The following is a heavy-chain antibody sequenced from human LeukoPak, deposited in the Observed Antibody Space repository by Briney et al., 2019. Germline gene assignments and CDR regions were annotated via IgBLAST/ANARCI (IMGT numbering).Heavy chain of an antibody. CDR3: ARMEDWYSSGWYLLQNYYYYGMDV. J-gene: IGHJ6*02. CDR1: GGTFSSYA. D-gene: IGHD6-19*01. Sequence: ASVKVSCKASGGTFSSYAISWVRQAPGQGLEWMGWMNPNSGNTGYAQKFQGRVTMTRNTSISTAYMELSSLRSEDTAVYYCARMEDWYSSGWYLLQNYYYYGMDVWGQGTTVTVSS. V-gene: IGHV1-8*02. CDR2: MNPNSGNT.